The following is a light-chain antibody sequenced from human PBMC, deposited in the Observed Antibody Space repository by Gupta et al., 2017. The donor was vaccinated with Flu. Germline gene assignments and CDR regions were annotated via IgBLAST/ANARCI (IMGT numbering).Light chain of an antibody. CDR2: SNN. CDR3: AAWDDSMNGL. V-gene: IGLV1-44*01. Sequence: QSVLTQPPSASGTPGQRVTISCSGSSSNIGSNTVNWYQQPPGTAPKLLIYSNNQRPSGVPGRFSGSKSGTSASLAISGLQAEDEADYYCAAWDDSMNGLFGGGTKLTVL. J-gene: IGLJ3*02. CDR1: SSNIGSNT.